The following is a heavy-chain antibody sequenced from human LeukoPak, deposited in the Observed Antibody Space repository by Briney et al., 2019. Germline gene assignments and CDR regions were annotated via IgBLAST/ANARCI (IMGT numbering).Heavy chain of an antibody. Sequence: SETLSLTCTVSGYSISSGYYWGWIRQPPGKGLEWIGSIYHSGSAYYNPSLKSRVTISVDTSKNQFSLKLSSVTAADPAVYYCARDRRIGQLVRNNWFDPWGQGTLVTVSS. CDR3: ARDRRIGQLVRNNWFDP. D-gene: IGHD6-6*01. J-gene: IGHJ5*02. CDR1: GYSISSGYY. CDR2: IYHSGSA. V-gene: IGHV4-38-2*02.